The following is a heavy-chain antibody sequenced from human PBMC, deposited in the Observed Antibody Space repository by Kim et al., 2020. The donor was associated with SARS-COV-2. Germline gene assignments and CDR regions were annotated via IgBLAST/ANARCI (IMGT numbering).Heavy chain of an antibody. CDR2: ISAYNGNT. V-gene: IGHV1-18*01. D-gene: IGHD3-22*01. CDR3: ARGGLHYYDSSGAFMDV. J-gene: IGHJ6*03. CDR1: GYTFTSYG. Sequence: SVKVSCKASGYTFTSYGISWVRQAPGQGLEWMGWISAYNGNTNYAQKLQGRVTMTTDTSTSTAYMELRSLRSDDTAVYYCARGGLHYYDSSGAFMDVWGKGTTVTVSS.